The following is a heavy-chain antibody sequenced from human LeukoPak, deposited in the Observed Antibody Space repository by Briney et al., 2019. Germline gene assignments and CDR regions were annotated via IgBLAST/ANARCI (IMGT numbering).Heavy chain of an antibody. CDR2: ISGSGGST. CDR1: GFTFSSYA. CDR3: AKVPSLYSSSWYNYFDY. Sequence: GGSLRLSCAASGFTFSSYAMSWVRQAPGKGLEWVSAISGSGGSTYYADSVKGRFTISRDNSKNTLYLRMNSLRAEDTAVYYCAKVPSLYSSSWYNYFDYWGQGTPVTVSS. J-gene: IGHJ4*02. V-gene: IGHV3-23*01. D-gene: IGHD6-13*01.